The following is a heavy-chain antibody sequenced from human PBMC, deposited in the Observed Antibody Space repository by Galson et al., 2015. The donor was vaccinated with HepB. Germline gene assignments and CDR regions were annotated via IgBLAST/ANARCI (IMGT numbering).Heavy chain of an antibody. CDR2: IYSGGAT. Sequence: SLRLSCAASGFTVSNTYMNWVRQAPGKGLEWVSVIYSGGATYYADSVKGRFTISRDNSKNTLYLHVNNLRAEDTAVYYCASPFCTGGSCNPLWYWGQGILVTVSS. D-gene: IGHD2-15*01. V-gene: IGHV3-53*01. CDR1: GFTVSNTY. CDR3: ASPFCTGGSCNPLWY. J-gene: IGHJ4*01.